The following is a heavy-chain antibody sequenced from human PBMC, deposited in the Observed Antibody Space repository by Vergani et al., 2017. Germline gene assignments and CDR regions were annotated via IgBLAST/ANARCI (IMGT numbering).Heavy chain of an antibody. J-gene: IGHJ4*02. CDR2: ISWKSGSI. D-gene: IGHD6-13*01. CDR3: AKAPAAGTTLVYFDY. Sequence: EVQLVESGGGLVQPGRSLRLSCAASGFTFDDYAMHWVQQAPGKGLEWVSGISWKSGSIGYADSVKGRFTISRDNAKNSLYLQMNSLRAEDTALYYCAKAPAAGTTLVYFDYWGQGTLVTVSS. V-gene: IGHV3-9*01. CDR1: GFTFDDYA.